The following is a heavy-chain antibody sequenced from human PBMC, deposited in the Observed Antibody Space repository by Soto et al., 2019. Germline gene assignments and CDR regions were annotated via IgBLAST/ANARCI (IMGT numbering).Heavy chain of an antibody. J-gene: IGHJ6*03. D-gene: IGHD3-9*01. CDR3: ARVTNDILTLPPYYYYMDV. V-gene: IGHV4-31*03. Sequence: PSETLSLTCTVSGGSISSCGYYWSWIRQHPGKGLEWIGYIYYSGSTYYNPSLKSRVTISVDTSKNQFSLKLSSVTAADTAVYYCARVTNDILTLPPYYYYMDVWGKGTTVTVSS. CDR1: GGSISSCGYY. CDR2: IYYSGST.